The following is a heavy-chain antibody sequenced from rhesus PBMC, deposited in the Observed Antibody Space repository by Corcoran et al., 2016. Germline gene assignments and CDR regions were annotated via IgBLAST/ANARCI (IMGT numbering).Heavy chain of an antibody. J-gene: IGHJ4*01. D-gene: IGHD6S26*01. CDR2: GAGYTGDT. Sequence: QVHLKESGPGLVKPSATLSLTCAVSGDSTSRTGWRWIRPPPAKGRGWIGEGAGYTGDTNYKPALKGRVTVSHDASRNMLSLKLNSVTAADSAVYYCASEGLGWSPADYWGQGILVTVSS. V-gene: IGHV4-80*01. CDR3: ASEGLGWSPADY. CDR1: GDSTSRTG.